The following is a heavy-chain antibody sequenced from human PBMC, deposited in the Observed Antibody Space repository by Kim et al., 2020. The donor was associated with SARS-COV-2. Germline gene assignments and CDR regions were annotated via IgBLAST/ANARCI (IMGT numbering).Heavy chain of an antibody. CDR2: IYYSGST. CDR3: ARRGSSRIDYFDY. V-gene: IGHV4-39*01. Sequence: SETLSLTCTVSGGSISSSSYYWGWIRQPPGKGLEWIGSIYYSGSTYYNPSLKSRVTISVDTSKNQFSLKLSSVTAADTAVYYCARRGSSRIDYFDYWGQGTLGTVSS. CDR1: GGSISSSSYY. J-gene: IGHJ4*02. D-gene: IGHD2-15*01.